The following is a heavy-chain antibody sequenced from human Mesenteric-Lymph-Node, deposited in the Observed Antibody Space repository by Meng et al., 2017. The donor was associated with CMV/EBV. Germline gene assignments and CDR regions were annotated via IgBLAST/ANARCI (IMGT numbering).Heavy chain of an antibody. J-gene: IGHJ3*02. Sequence: SCKASGYTFTGYYMHWVRQAPGKGPEWVTFIRYDGTNEHYADSVKGRFTISRDNSNNMLYLQMDSLRAEDTAVYYCAKDSDSGWYPIAFDIWGQGTMVTVSS. V-gene: IGHV3-30*02. D-gene: IGHD6-19*01. CDR2: IRYDGTNE. CDR1: GYTFTGYY. CDR3: AKDSDSGWYPIAFDI.